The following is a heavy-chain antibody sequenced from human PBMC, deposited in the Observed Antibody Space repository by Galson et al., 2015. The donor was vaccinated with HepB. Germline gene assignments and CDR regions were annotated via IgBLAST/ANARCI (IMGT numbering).Heavy chain of an antibody. J-gene: IGHJ6*02. V-gene: IGHV6-1*01. Sequence: CAISGDSVSSNSAAWNWIRHSPSRGLEWLGRTYYRSQWYKDYAVSVKSRITINPDTSKNQVSLQLEYVIPEDTAVYYCAYGVDVWGQGTTVTVSS. CDR1: GDSVSSNSAA. CDR2: TYYRSQWYK. CDR3: AYGVDV.